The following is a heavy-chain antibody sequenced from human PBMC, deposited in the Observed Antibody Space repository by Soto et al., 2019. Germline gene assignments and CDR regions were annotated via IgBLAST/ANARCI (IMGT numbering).Heavy chain of an antibody. Sequence: EVQLLESGGGLVQPGGSLRLSCAASGFTFSSYAMSWVRQAPGKGLEWVSAISGSGGSTYYADSVKGRFTISRDNSKNTLYLQMNSLRAEDTAVSYCAKAGRYNWNYGDYWGQGTLVTVSS. CDR2: ISGSGGST. J-gene: IGHJ4*02. CDR3: AKAGRYNWNYGDY. V-gene: IGHV3-23*01. D-gene: IGHD1-7*01. CDR1: GFTFSSYA.